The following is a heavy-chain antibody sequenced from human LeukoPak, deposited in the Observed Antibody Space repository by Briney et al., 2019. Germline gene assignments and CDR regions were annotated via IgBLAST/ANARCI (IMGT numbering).Heavy chain of an antibody. J-gene: IGHJ6*03. V-gene: IGHV1-8*01. CDR1: GYTFTSYD. Sequence: ASVKVSCKASGYTFTSYDINWVRQATGQGLEWMGWMNPNSGNTGYAQKFQGRVTMTTDTSTSTAYMELRSLRSDDTAVYYCARVRFVVVPAAIHYYYYYMDVWGKGTTVTVSS. CDR2: MNPNSGNT. D-gene: IGHD2-2*02. CDR3: ARVRFVVVPAAIHYYYYYMDV.